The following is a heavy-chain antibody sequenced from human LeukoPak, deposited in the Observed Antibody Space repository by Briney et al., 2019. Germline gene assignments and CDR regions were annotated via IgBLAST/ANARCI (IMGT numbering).Heavy chain of an antibody. J-gene: IGHJ4*02. CDR2: ISNDGRSI. CDR3: AREACSGSCHSDYFDY. V-gene: IGHV3-30*03. Sequence: SGGSLRLSCAASGFTFSSYGMHWVRQAPAKGLEWVAVISNDGRSIYYADSVKGRFTISRDNSKNTLYLQVNSLRAEDTAVYSCAREACSGSCHSDYFDYWGQGTLVTVSS. D-gene: IGHD2-15*01. CDR1: GFTFSSYG.